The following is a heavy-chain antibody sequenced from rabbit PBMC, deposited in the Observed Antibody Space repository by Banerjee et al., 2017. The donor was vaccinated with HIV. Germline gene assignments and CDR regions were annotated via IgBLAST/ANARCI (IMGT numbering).Heavy chain of an antibody. CDR2: IYTGDGDT. Sequence: QSLEESGGDLVKPGASLTLTCTASGFDLSSDYYICWVRQAPGKGLELIACIYTGDGDTYYATWAKGRFTISKTSSTVDLQMTSLTAADTATYFCARDLAYNGYFTFNLWGQGTLVTVS. J-gene: IGHJ4*01. CDR3: ARDLAYNGYFTFNL. CDR1: GFDLSSDYY. D-gene: IGHD1-1*01. V-gene: IGHV1S40*01.